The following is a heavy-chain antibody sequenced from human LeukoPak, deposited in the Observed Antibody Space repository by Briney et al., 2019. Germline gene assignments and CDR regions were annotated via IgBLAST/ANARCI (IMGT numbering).Heavy chain of an antibody. J-gene: IGHJ1*01. D-gene: IGHD6-13*01. V-gene: IGHV4-39*01. CDR3: GSPGIAAAGRASYFQH. CDR2: IYYSGRT. Sequence: SETLSLTCTVSGVSISSTSYYWGWIRQPPGKGLEWIGSIYYSGRTYYNPSLKSRVTTSVDTSKNQFSLRLSSVTAADTAVYCAGSPGIAAAGRASYFQHWGQGTLVTVSS. CDR1: GVSISSTSYY.